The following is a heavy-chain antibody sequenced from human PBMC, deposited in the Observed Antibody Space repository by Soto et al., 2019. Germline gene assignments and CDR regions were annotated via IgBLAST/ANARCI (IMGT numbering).Heavy chain of an antibody. Sequence: ESLKISCKGSGYSFTSYWISWVRQMPGKGLEWMGRIDPSDSYTNYSPSFQGHVTISADKSISTAYLQWSSLKASDTAMYYCARRDRYDFWSGYYGLYYYGMDVWGQGTTVTVSS. D-gene: IGHD3-3*01. V-gene: IGHV5-10-1*01. CDR3: ARRDRYDFWSGYYGLYYYGMDV. J-gene: IGHJ6*02. CDR1: GYSFTSYW. CDR2: IDPSDSYT.